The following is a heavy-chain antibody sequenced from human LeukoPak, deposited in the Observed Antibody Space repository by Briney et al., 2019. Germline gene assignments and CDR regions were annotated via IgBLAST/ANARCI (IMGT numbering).Heavy chain of an antibody. Sequence: SETLSLTCTVSGGSITSCGDYWSWLRQHPGGGREWFGHSCYSVRTLYNPSLERRVTISLDTSNNLFSLRLTSVTAADTAVYYCAREDASVITLNAFNVWGQGTMVTVSS. CDR2: SCYSVRT. D-gene: IGHD4-23*01. J-gene: IGHJ3*01. V-gene: IGHV4-31*03. CDR3: AREDASVITLNAFNV. CDR1: GGSITSCGDY.